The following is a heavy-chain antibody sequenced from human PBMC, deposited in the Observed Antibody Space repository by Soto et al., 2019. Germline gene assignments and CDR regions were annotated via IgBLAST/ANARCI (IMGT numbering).Heavy chain of an antibody. Sequence: GASVKVSCKASGYTFTRSGISWVRQAPGQGLEWMGWISAYNGNTNYAQKLQGRVTMTTDTSTSTAYMELRSLRSDDTAVYYCARVVFLYSGYDSPGRDGMDVWGQGTTVTV. CDR2: ISAYNGNT. CDR1: GYTFTRSG. J-gene: IGHJ6*02. V-gene: IGHV1-18*01. CDR3: ARVVFLYSGYDSPGRDGMDV. D-gene: IGHD5-12*01.